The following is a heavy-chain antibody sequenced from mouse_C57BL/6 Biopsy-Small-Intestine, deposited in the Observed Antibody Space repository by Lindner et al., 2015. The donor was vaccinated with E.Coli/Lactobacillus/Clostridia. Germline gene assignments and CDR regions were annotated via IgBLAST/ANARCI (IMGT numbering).Heavy chain of an antibody. V-gene: IGHV1-20*01. Sequence: VQLQESGPDLVKPGDSVKMSCKASGYSFTAYFINWVMQSHGKSLEWIGRINPYNGNTFFNQNFKGRATLTVDKSSNTVHMELRSLTSEDSAVYYCARADYYDSSYYWFLDVWGTGTTVTVSS. CDR3: ARADYYDSSYYWFLDV. D-gene: IGHD1-1*01. CDR1: GYSFTAYF. J-gene: IGHJ1*03. CDR2: INPYNGNT.